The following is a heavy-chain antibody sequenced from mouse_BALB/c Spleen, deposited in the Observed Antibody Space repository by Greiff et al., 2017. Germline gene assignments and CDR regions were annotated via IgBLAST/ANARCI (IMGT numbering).Heavy chain of an antibody. J-gene: IGHJ2*01. CDR3: ARTLYYCSSSDY. V-gene: IGHV5-6-5*01. D-gene: IGHD1-1*01. CDR1: GFTFSSYA. Sequence: EVHLVESGGGLVKPGGSLKLSCAASGFTFSSYAMSWVRQTPEKRLEWVASISSGGSTYYPDSVKGRFTISRDNARNILYLQMSSLRSEDTAMYYCARTLYYCSSSDYWGQGTTLTVSS. CDR2: ISSGGST.